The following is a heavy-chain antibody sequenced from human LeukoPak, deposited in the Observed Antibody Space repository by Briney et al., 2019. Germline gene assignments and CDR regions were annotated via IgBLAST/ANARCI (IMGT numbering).Heavy chain of an antibody. Sequence: ASVKVSCKASGYTFTGYYMHWVRQAPGRGLEWMGWINPNSGGTNYAQKFQGRVTMTRDTSISTAYMELSRLRSDDTAVYYCARDLGYCSGGSCYSHYFDYWGQGTLVTVSS. CDR1: GYTFTGYY. V-gene: IGHV1-2*02. J-gene: IGHJ4*02. D-gene: IGHD2-15*01. CDR2: INPNSGGT. CDR3: ARDLGYCSGGSCYSHYFDY.